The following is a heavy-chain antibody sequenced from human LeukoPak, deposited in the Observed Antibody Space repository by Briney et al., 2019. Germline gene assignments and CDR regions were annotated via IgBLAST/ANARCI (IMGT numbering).Heavy chain of an antibody. Sequence: ASVKVSCKASGYTFTSYGISWVRQAPGQGLEWVGWISAYNGNTNYAQKLQGRVTMTTDTSTGTAYMELRSLRSDDTAVYYCARDSELYYYDSSGYYDYWGQGTLVTVSS. CDR3: ARDSELYYYDSSGYYDY. CDR2: ISAYNGNT. J-gene: IGHJ4*02. D-gene: IGHD3-22*01. CDR1: GYTFTSYG. V-gene: IGHV1-18*01.